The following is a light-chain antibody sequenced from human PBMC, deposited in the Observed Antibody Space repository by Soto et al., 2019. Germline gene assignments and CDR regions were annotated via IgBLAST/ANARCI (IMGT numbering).Light chain of an antibody. CDR2: GAS. CDR1: QTVSSNQ. CDR3: QVYGSSPKT. Sequence: EIVLTQSPGTLSLSPGERATLSCRATQTVSSNQLAWYQQKPGQAPTLLIHGASTRAAGIPDRFSGSGFGTDFTLTISRLETEDFAVYYCQVYGSSPKTFGQGTKGDIK. V-gene: IGKV3-20*01. J-gene: IGKJ1*01.